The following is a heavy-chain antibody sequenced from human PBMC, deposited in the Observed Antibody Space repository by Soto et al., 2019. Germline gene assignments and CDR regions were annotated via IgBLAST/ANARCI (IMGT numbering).Heavy chain of an antibody. CDR2: ISGSGGST. CDR3: AKRFSSWYHYFDY. D-gene: IGHD6-13*01. Sequence: EVQLLESGGGLVQPGGSLRLSCAASGFTFSSYAMSWVRQAPGKGLEWVSAISGSGGSTYYADSVKGRFTISRDNSKNTLYLQMISLRAEDTAVYYCAKRFSSWYHYFDYWGQGTLVTVSS. V-gene: IGHV3-23*01. J-gene: IGHJ4*02. CDR1: GFTFSSYA.